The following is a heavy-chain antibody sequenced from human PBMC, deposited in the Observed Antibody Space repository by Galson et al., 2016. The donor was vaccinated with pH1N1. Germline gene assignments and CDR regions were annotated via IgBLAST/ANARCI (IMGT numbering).Heavy chain of an antibody. J-gene: IGHJ6*03. D-gene: IGHD5-18*01. V-gene: IGHV3-48*04. CDR1: GFSLSSYS. CDR2: ISRSVTNI. CDR3: ARDLGYAYGFYYYYYMDV. Sequence: SLRLSCAASGFSLSSYSMNWVRQAPGKGLEWVSYISRSVTNIYYAGSVKGRFTISRDTAKNSLYLQMDSLRLDDTAVYFCARDLGYAYGFYYYYYMDVWGKGTPGTV.